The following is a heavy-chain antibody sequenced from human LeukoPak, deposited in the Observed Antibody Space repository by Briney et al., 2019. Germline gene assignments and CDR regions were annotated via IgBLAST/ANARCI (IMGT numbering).Heavy chain of an antibody. Sequence: GGSLRLSCAASGFTFSDYYMSWIRQAPGKGLEWVSYISSSGSTIYYADSVKGRFTISRDNAKNSLYLQMNSLRAEDTAVYYCARDRPRRRYSGYDWSYFGYWGQGTLVTISS. V-gene: IGHV3-11*01. CDR1: GFTFSDYY. J-gene: IGHJ4*02. CDR3: ARDRPRRRYSGYDWSYFGY. CDR2: ISSSGSTI. D-gene: IGHD5-12*01.